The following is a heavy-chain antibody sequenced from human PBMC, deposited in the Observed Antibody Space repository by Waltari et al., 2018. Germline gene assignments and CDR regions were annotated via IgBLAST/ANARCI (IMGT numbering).Heavy chain of an antibody. D-gene: IGHD6-19*01. CDR1: GFTFSSYA. J-gene: IGHJ4*02. V-gene: IGHV3-23*04. CDR2: ISGSGGST. Sequence: EVQLVESGGGLVQPGGSLRLSCAASGFTFSSYAMSWVRQAPGKGLEWVSAISGSGGSTYYADSGKGRFTISRDNSKNTLYLQMNSLRAEDTAVYYCAKNPRGYSSGWYYFDYWGQGTLVTVSS. CDR3: AKNPRGYSSGWYYFDY.